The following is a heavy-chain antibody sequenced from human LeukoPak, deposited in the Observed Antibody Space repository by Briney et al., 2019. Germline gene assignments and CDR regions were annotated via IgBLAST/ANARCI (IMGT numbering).Heavy chain of an antibody. D-gene: IGHD2-2*01. J-gene: IGHJ6*02. Sequence: SVKVSCKASGGTFSSYAISWVRQAPGQGLEWMGGIIPIFGTANYAQKFQGRVTITADESTSTAYMELSSLRSEDTAVYYCARGAGDIVVVPAAISYYYGMDVWGQGTTVTVSS. CDR1: GGTFSSYA. CDR2: IIPIFGTA. V-gene: IGHV1-69*01. CDR3: ARGAGDIVVVPAAISYYYGMDV.